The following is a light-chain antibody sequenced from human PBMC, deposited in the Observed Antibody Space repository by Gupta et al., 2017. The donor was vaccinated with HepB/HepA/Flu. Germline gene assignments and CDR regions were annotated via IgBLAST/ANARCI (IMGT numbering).Light chain of an antibody. CDR3: AAWDDSLNGWV. Sequence: QSVLTQPPSASGTPGQRVTISCSGSSSNIGSNTVNWYQQLPGTAPNLLIYSNNQRPSGVPDRFSGSKSGTPASLAISWLQSEDEADYYCAAWDDSLNGWVFGGGTKLTVL. J-gene: IGLJ3*02. CDR1: SSNIGSNT. V-gene: IGLV1-44*01. CDR2: SNN.